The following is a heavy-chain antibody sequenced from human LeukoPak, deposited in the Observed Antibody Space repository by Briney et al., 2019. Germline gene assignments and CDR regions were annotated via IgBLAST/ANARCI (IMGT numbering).Heavy chain of an antibody. CDR1: GFTFSSYE. CDR3: VSGLVEMATIGDY. D-gene: IGHD5-24*01. Sequence: GGSLRLSCAASGFTFSSYEMNWVRQAPGKGLGWVSYISSSGSTIYYADSVKGRFTISRDNAKNSLYLQMNSLRAEDTAVYYCVSGLVEMATIGDYWGQGTLVTVSS. V-gene: IGHV3-48*03. J-gene: IGHJ4*02. CDR2: ISSSGSTI.